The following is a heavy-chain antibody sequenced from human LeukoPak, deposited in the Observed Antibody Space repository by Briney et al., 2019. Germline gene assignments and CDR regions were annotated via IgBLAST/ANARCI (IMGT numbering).Heavy chain of an antibody. D-gene: IGHD4-17*01. CDR3: ARGGDYGDAYFDY. V-gene: IGHV4-30-4*08. CDR2: IYYSGST. CDR1: GGSISSGDYY. J-gene: IGHJ4*02. Sequence: SETLSLTCTVSGGSISSGDYYWGWIRQPPGTGLEWIGYIYYSGSTYYNPSLKSRVTISVDTSKNQFSLKLSSVTAADPAVYYCARGGDYGDAYFDYWGQGTLVTVSS.